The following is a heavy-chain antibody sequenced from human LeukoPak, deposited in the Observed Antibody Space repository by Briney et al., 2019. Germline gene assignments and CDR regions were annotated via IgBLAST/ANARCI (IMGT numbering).Heavy chain of an antibody. CDR1: GYTFTSYY. CDR2: INPSGGST. V-gene: IGHV1-46*01. D-gene: IGHD3-10*01. CDR3: ARDKWFGELLY. J-gene: IGHJ4*02. Sequence: ASVKVSCKASGYTFTSYYMHWVRQAPGQGLEWMGIINPSGGSTSYAQKFQGRVTITRDTSTSTVYMELSSLRSEDTAVHYCARDKWFGELLYWGQGTLVTVSS.